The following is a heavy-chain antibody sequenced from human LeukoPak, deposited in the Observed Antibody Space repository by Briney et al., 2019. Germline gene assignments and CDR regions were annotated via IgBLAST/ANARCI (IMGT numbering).Heavy chain of an antibody. CDR1: GYTFTSNY. CDR2: INPSGVST. CDR3: ASAYNWNDGLDY. D-gene: IGHD1-20*01. V-gene: IGHV1-46*01. J-gene: IGHJ4*02. Sequence: AASVKVSCTASGYTFTSNYMHWVRQAPGQGLEWMGVINPSGVSTTYAQKFQGRVTVTRDTSTSTLELSSLRSEDTAVYYCASAYNWNDGLDYWGQGTLVTVSS.